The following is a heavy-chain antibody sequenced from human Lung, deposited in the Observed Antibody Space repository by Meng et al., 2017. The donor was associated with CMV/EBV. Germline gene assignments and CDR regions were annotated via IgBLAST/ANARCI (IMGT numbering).Heavy chain of an antibody. CDR2: MNPNSGNT. Sequence: AEVKKPGASVKVSCKTSGYTCTSYDINWVRQATGQGLEWMGWMNPNSGNTGYAQKFQGRVTMTRNTSISTAYMELSSLRSEDTAVYYCARGYCSGGSCPVFDPWGQGTLVTVSS. D-gene: IGHD2-15*01. CDR1: GYTCTSYD. V-gene: IGHV1-8*01. J-gene: IGHJ5*02. CDR3: ARGYCSGGSCPVFDP.